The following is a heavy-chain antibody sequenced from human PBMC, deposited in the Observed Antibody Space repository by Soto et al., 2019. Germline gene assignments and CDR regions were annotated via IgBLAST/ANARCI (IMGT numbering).Heavy chain of an antibody. Sequence: SETLSLTCAASGGSISSSNWWSWVRQPPGKGLEWIGEIYHSGSTNYNPSLKSRVTISVDKSKNQFSLKLSSVTAADTAVYYCARGDYSSGMGWFDPWGQGTLVTVSS. CDR3: ARGDYSSGMGWFDP. CDR1: GGSISSSNW. CDR2: IYHSGST. J-gene: IGHJ5*02. V-gene: IGHV4-4*02. D-gene: IGHD3-10*01.